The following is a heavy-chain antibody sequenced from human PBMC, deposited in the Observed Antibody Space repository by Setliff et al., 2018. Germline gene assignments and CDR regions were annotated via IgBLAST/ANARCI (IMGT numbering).Heavy chain of an antibody. D-gene: IGHD1-26*01. Sequence: PSETRSLTWTVAGGSISSHYWSWIRQPPGKGLEWIGRIYYSGSTNYNPSLKSRVTISVDTSKNQFSLKLSSVTAEDPAVYFCARAGSVREVDEYFDYWGQGPLVTVSS. V-gene: IGHV4-59*08. CDR3: ARAGSVREVDEYFDY. CDR2: IYYSGST. CDR1: GGSISSHY. J-gene: IGHJ4*02.